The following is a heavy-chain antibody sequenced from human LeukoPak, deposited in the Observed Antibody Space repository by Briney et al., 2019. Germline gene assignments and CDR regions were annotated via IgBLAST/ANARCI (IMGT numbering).Heavy chain of an antibody. V-gene: IGHV4-39*01. CDR3: ARQIDDSSGYSHPDAFDI. CDR1: GGSISSSSYY. D-gene: IGHD3-22*01. CDR2: IYYRGST. J-gene: IGHJ3*02. Sequence: SETMSLTCTVSGGSISSSSYYWGWIRQPPGKGLEWIGSIYYRGSTYYNPSLKSRVTISVDTSKNQFSLKLSSVTAADTAVYYCARQIDDSSGYSHPDAFDIWGQGTMVTVSS.